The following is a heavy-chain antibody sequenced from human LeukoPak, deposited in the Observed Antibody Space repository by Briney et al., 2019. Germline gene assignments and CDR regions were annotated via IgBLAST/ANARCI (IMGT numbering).Heavy chain of an antibody. V-gene: IGHV3-66*01. CDR3: ARSVGGSIDDSSGYPDY. J-gene: IGHJ4*02. D-gene: IGHD3-22*01. CDR1: GFTVGSNY. Sequence: GGSLRLSCAASGFTVGSNYMSWVRQAPGKGLEWVSVIYSGGSTYYADSVKGRFNISRDNSKNTLYLQMNSLRAEDTAVYYCARSVGGSIDDSSGYPDYWGQGTLVTVSS. CDR2: IYSGGST.